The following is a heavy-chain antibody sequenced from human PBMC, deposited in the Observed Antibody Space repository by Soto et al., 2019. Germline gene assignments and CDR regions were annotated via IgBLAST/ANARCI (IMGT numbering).Heavy chain of an antibody. CDR1: GFSVGDSY. D-gene: IGHD2-21*01. J-gene: IGHJ4*02. V-gene: IGHV3-11*06. Sequence: QVQLVESGGGLVKPGGSLRLACAASGFSVGDSYMSWVLQAPGKGLEWLSYISGGSSYTNYAESVKGRFTISRDNAKRSLYLEMTSLRADDTAVYYFAKPIVAASGYYFDHWGQGKLVTVSS. CDR2: ISGGSSYT. CDR3: AKPIVAASGYYFDH.